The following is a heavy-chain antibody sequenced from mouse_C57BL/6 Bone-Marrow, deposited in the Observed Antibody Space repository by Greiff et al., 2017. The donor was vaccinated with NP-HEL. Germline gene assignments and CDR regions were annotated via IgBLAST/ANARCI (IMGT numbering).Heavy chain of an antibody. V-gene: IGHV1-15*01. Sequence: VQRVESGAELVRPGASVTLSCKASGYTFTDYEMHWVKQTPVHGLEWIGAIDPETGGTAYNQKFKGKAILTADKSSSTAYMELRSLTSEDSAVYYCTREVCAWFAYWGQGTLVTVSA. J-gene: IGHJ3*01. CDR1: GYTFTDYE. CDR3: TREVCAWFAY. CDR2: IDPETGGT.